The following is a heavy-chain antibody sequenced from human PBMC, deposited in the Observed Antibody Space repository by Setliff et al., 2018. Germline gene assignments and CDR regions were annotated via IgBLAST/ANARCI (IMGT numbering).Heavy chain of an antibody. Sequence: SETLSLTCTVSGGSISSGSYYWGWIRQPAGKGLEWIGHIYTSGSTNYNPSLKSRVTISVDTSKNQFSLKLSSVTAADTAVYYCAREQSNYDFWSGYYGSYYYYMDVWGKGTTVTVS. D-gene: IGHD3-3*01. CDR2: IYTSGST. J-gene: IGHJ6*03. V-gene: IGHV4-61*09. CDR3: AREQSNYDFWSGYYGSYYYYMDV. CDR1: GGSISSGSYY.